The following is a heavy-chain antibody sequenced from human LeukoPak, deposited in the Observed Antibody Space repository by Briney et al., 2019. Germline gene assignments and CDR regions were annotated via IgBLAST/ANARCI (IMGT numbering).Heavy chain of an antibody. CDR2: IFGTGST. Sequence: GGSLRLSCAASGFNVSSNYMSWVRQAPGKGLEWVSVIFGTGSTNYADSVKGRFTISRDNSKNTLYLQMNSLRAEDTAMYYCARDLKSSYSSGSYYYWGQGTLVTVSS. V-gene: IGHV3-53*01. CDR1: GFNVSSNY. J-gene: IGHJ4*02. CDR3: ARDLKSSYSSGSYYY. D-gene: IGHD3-22*01.